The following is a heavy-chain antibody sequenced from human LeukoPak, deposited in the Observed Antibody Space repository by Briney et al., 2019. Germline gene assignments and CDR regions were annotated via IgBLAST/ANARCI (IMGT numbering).Heavy chain of an antibody. CDR1: GGSISSTIYY. D-gene: IGHD6-13*01. CDR2: LYYSGST. V-gene: IGHV4-39*01. CDR3: ARSVHSTSVDS. Sequence: SETLSLTCTVSGGSISSTIYYWGWIRQPPGKGLEWIGSLYYSGSTYCNPSLKCRVTISVDTSKNQLSLKLSSVTASDTAVYYCARSVHSTSVDSWGQGTLVTVSS. J-gene: IGHJ4*02.